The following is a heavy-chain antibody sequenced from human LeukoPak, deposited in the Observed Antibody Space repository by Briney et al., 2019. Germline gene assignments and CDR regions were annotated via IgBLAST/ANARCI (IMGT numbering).Heavy chain of an antibody. CDR1: GGSFSGYW. Sequence: SETLSLTCAVYGGSFSGYWWTWIRQPPGKGLEWIGEINHSGSTNYSPSLKSRVTISVDTSKNQFSLKLSSVTAADTAVYYCARSSGLDAFDIWGQGTMVTVSS. V-gene: IGHV4-34*01. J-gene: IGHJ3*02. D-gene: IGHD6-19*01. CDR2: INHSGST. CDR3: ARSSGLDAFDI.